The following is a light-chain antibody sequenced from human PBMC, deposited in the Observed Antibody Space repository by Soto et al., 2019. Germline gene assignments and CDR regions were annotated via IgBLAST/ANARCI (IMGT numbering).Light chain of an antibody. CDR3: LSFDSSLSVV. CDR1: SSNIGAGYD. CDR2: GNT. J-gene: IGLJ2*01. V-gene: IGLV1-40*01. Sequence: QSVLTQPTSVSGAPGQRVTISCTGSSSNIGAGYDVHWYQQLPGRAPKLLIYGNTNRPSGVPDRVSGSKSGTSASLAITGLQAEDEADYYCLSFDSSLSVVFGGGTKLTVL.